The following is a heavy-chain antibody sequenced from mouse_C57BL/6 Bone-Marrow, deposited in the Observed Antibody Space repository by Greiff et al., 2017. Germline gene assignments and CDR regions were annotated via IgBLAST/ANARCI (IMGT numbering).Heavy chain of an antibody. CDR2: ISYDGSN. CDR1: GYSITSGYY. J-gene: IGHJ3*01. V-gene: IGHV3-6*01. Sequence: DVQLQESGPGLVKPSQSLSLTCSVTGYSITSGYYWNWIRQFPGNKLEWMGYISYDGSNNYNPSLKNRISITRDTSKNQFFLKLNSVTTEDTATYYCARPEAYWGQGTLVTVSA. CDR3: ARPEAY.